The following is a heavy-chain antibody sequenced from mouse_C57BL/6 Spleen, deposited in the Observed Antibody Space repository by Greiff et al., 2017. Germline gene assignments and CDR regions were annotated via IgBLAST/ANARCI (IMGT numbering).Heavy chain of an antibody. Sequence: QVQLQQPGAELVRPGSSVKLSCTASGYTFTSDWMDWVKQRPGQGLEWIGNIYPSDSETHYNPQFKDKATLTVDKSSSTAYMQLSSLTAEDSAVYYCARYGSRAYWGQGTLVTVSA. CDR2: IYPSDSET. CDR1: GYTFTSDW. D-gene: IGHD1-1*01. J-gene: IGHJ3*01. CDR3: ARYGSRAY. V-gene: IGHV1-61*01.